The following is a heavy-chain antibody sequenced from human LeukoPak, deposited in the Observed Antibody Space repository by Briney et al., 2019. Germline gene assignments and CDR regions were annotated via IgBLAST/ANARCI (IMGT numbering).Heavy chain of an antibody. CDR3: ANYGFGSILTGALIDY. V-gene: IGHV4-39*01. J-gene: IGHJ4*02. CDR2: FYYTGIT. D-gene: IGHD3-10*01. Sequence: SETLSLTCSVSSCCISSRRYYWLCIRPPPGKGLEGIGSFYYTGITYYNPSLKSRVTISVDASENLFSLPLSSVTAADTALYFFANYGFGSILTGALIDYWGQGTLVTVSS. CDR1: SCCISSRRYY.